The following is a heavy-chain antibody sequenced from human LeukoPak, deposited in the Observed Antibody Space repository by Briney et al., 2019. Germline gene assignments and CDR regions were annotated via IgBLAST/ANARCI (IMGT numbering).Heavy chain of an antibody. J-gene: IGHJ6*03. V-gene: IGHV4-39*01. Sequence: PSETLSLTCTVSGTSITSSAYYWGWTRQVPGKGLEWIGSIYYSGTAYYNPSLESRVTISEDTSRSRFSLMLTSVTAADTAVYYCARQASDYYYYYMDVWGQGTTVIVAS. CDR2: IYYSGTA. CDR1: GTSITSSAYY. CDR3: ARQASDYYYYYMDV.